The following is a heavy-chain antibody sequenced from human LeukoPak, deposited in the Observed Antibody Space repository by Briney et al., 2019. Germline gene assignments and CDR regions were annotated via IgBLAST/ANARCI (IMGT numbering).Heavy chain of an antibody. J-gene: IGHJ5*01. CDR1: GFTFSSYW. Sequence: GGSLRLSCAASGFTFSSYWMHWVRQAPGKGLVWVSCINSDGSSTSYADSVKGRFTISRDNAKNTLYLQMNSLSAEDTAVYYCAREHVIGGSSSWFDYWGQGTLVTVSS. CDR2: INSDGSST. V-gene: IGHV3-74*01. CDR3: AREHVIGGSSSWFDY. D-gene: IGHD6-13*01.